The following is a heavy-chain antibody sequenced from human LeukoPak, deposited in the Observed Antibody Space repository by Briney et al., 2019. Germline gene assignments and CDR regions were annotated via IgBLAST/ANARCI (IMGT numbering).Heavy chain of an antibody. V-gene: IGHV1-18*04. CDR2: ISAYNGNT. CDR1: GYTFTSYG. Sequence: ASVKVSCKASGYTFTSYGISWVRQAPGQGLEWMGWISAYNGNTNYAQKLQGRVTMTTDTSTSTAYMELRSLRSDDTAVYYCARDTCSSTSCHTPGVDAFDIWGQGTMVTVSS. CDR3: ARDTCSSTSCHTPGVDAFDI. D-gene: IGHD2-2*01. J-gene: IGHJ3*02.